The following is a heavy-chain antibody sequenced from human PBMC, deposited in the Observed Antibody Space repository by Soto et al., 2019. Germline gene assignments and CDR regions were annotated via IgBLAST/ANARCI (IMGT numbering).Heavy chain of an antibody. V-gene: IGHV4-59*01. CDR1: GGSISSYY. D-gene: IGHD2-15*01. J-gene: IGHJ3*02. CDR2: IYYSGST. CDR3: ARDGGYCSGGSCYIAFDI. Sequence: SETLSLTCTVSGGSISSYYWSWIRQPPGKGLEWIGYIYYSGSTNYNPSLKSRVTISVDTSKNQFSLKLSSVTAADTAVYYCARDGGYCSGGSCYIAFDIWGQGTMVTVSS.